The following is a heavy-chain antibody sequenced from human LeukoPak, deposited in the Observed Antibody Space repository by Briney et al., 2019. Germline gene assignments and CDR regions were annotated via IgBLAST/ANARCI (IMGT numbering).Heavy chain of an antibody. CDR1: GFTFNTYW. J-gene: IGHJ3*02. D-gene: IGHD6-19*01. Sequence: GGSLRLSCAASGFTFNTYWMHWVRQAPGKGLVWVSRIRSDGSSTSYADSVRGRFTISRDNAKNTLYLQMNSLRAEDTAVYYCARAQWLADDAFDIWGQGTMVTVSS. CDR3: ARAQWLADDAFDI. CDR2: IRSDGSST. V-gene: IGHV3-74*01.